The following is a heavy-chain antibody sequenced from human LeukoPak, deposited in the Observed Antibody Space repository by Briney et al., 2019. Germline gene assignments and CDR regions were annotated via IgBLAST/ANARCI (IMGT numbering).Heavy chain of an antibody. CDR1: GGSIRSISYY. D-gene: IGHD6-19*01. V-gene: IGHV4-39*01. CDR2: IYYSGST. J-gene: IGHJ3*02. Sequence: SETLSLTCTVSGGSIRSISYYWGWIRQPPGKGLEWIGNIYYSGSTYHNPSLKSRVTISVDTSKNQFSLKLSSATAADTAVYYCARTGYSSGNDAFDIWGQGTMVTVSS. CDR3: ARTGYSSGNDAFDI.